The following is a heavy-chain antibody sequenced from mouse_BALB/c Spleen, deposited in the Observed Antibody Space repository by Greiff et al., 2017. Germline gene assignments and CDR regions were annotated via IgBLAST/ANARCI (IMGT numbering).Heavy chain of an antibody. CDR3: ARSGTTTVVDWYFDV. CDR2: ISSGSSTI. CDR1: GFTFSSFG. Sequence: EVMLVESGGGLVQPGGSRKLSCAASGFTFSSFGMHWVRQAPEKGLEWVAYISSGSSTIYYADTVKGRFTISRDNPKNTLFLQMTSLRSEDTAIYNSARSGTTTVVDWYFDVGGTETTVTVSS. J-gene: IGHJ1*03. V-gene: IGHV5-17*02. D-gene: IGHD1-1*01.